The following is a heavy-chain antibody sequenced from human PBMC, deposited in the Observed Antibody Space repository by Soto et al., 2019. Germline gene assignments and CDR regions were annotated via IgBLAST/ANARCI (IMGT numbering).Heavy chain of an antibody. J-gene: IGHJ4*02. CDR3: ARDKWAGSGSYSFDY. D-gene: IGHD1-26*01. CDR1: GGSISSGDYY. V-gene: IGHV4-30-4*01. Sequence: PSETLSLTCXVSGGSISSGDYYWSWIRQPPGKGLEWIGYIYYSGSTYYNPSLKSRVTISVDTSKNQFSLKLSSVTAADTAVYYRARDKWAGSGSYSFDYWGQGTLVTVSS. CDR2: IYYSGST.